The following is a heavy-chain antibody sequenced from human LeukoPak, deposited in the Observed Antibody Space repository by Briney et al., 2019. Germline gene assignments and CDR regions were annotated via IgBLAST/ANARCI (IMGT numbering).Heavy chain of an antibody. CDR1: GFTVSSNY. CDR3: ARLRLGYCSGGSCYSFDY. J-gene: IGHJ4*02. CDR2: IYSDSGSST. V-gene: IGHV3-66*04. D-gene: IGHD2-15*01. Sequence: PGGSLRLSCAAAGFTVSSNYMSWVRQAPGKGLEWVSVIYSDSGSSTYYADSVKGRFTISRDNSKNTLYLQMNSLRAEDTAVYYCARLRLGYCSGGSCYSFDYWGQGTLVTVSS.